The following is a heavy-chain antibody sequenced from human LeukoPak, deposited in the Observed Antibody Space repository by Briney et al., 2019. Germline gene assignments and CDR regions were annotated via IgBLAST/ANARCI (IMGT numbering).Heavy chain of an antibody. CDR3: ARGGSGCSSTSCFDAFDI. CDR2: IIPIFGTA. D-gene: IGHD2-2*01. CDR1: GGTFSSYA. Sequence: GASVKVSCKASGGTFSSYAISWVRQSPGQGLEWMGGIIPIFGTANYAQKFQGRVTITADESTSTAYMELSSLRSEDTAVYYCARGGSGCSSTSCFDAFDIWGQGTMVTVSS. J-gene: IGHJ3*02. V-gene: IGHV1-69*13.